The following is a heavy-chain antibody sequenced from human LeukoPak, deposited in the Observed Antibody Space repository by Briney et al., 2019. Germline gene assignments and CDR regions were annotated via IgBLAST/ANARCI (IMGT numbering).Heavy chain of an antibody. CDR1: GYTFTSYG. D-gene: IGHD3-22*01. V-gene: IGHV1-18*01. Sequence: GASVKVSCKASGYTFTSYGISWVRPAPGQGLEWMGCTSAYNGNTNYAQKLQGRVTMTTDTSTSTAYMELRSLRSDDTAVYYCARVAYDSSGSYFDYWGQGTLVTVSS. J-gene: IGHJ4*02. CDR3: ARVAYDSSGSYFDY. CDR2: TSAYNGNT.